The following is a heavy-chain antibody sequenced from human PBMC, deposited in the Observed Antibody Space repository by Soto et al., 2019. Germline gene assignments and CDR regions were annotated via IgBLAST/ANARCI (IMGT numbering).Heavy chain of an antibody. V-gene: IGHV1-8*01. CDR1: GYTFTSYD. CDR3: AREKTSYGMDV. J-gene: IGHJ6*02. CDR2: MNPNSGNT. Sequence: QVQLVQSGAEVKKPGASVKVSCKASGYTFTSYDINWVRQATGQGLEWMGWMNPNSGNTGYAQKVQGRVTMTRNNSISTAYMELSSLRSDDTAVYYFAREKTSYGMDVWGQGTTVTVSS.